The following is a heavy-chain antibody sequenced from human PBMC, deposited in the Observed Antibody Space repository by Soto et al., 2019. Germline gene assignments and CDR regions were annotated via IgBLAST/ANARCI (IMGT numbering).Heavy chain of an antibody. CDR2: ISSSGSTI. CDR3: ARSVNGYDADYYYYYMDV. CDR1: GFTFSDYY. V-gene: IGHV3-11*01. Sequence: GGSLRLSCAASGFTFSDYYMSWIRQAPGKGLEWVSYISSSGSTIYYADSVKGRFTISRDNAKNSLYLQMNSLRAEDTAVYYCARSVNGYDADYYYYYMDVWGKGTTVTVSS. J-gene: IGHJ6*03. D-gene: IGHD5-12*01.